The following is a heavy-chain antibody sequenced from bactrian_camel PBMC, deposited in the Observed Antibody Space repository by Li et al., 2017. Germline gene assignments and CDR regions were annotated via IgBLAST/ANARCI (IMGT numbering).Heavy chain of an antibody. V-gene: IGHV3S55*01. J-gene: IGHJ6*01. Sequence: HVQLVESGGGSVQAGGSLRLSRAFSGYTYSGHCMGWFRQAPGKEREGVAIIGSSGSTGYADSVKGRFTISRDNAKNTLYLQMNSLKTEDTAVYYCATAPSSGTYRSGGYCVKIFGYWGQGTQVTVS. CDR2: IGSSGST. D-gene: IGHD2*01. CDR1: GYTYSGHC. CDR3: ATAPSSGTYRSGGYCVKIFGY.